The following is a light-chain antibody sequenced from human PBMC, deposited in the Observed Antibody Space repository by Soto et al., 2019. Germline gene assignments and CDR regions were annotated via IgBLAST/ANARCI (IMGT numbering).Light chain of an antibody. J-gene: IGKJ5*01. CDR2: DAS. V-gene: IGKV3-11*01. Sequence: EIVLTQSPATLSLSPGESATLSCRASRSVSNYLAWYQQKPGQAPRLLIYDASSRPTDIPARFSGSGSGTDVTLTISSLEPEDFALYYCQPRSNWPITFGQGTRLEIK. CDR1: RSVSNY. CDR3: QPRSNWPIT.